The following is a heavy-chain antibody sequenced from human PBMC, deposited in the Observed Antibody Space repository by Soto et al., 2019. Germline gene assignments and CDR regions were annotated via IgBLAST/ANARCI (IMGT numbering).Heavy chain of an antibody. CDR1: GFTFSSFT. CDR3: ARGVYSGYKPALYGMDV. Sequence: GGSLRLSCAASGFTFSSFTMHWVRQAPGKGLEWVAVISYDGSNKFYADSVTGRFTISRDNSKNTLYVQMNSLRAEDTAVYYCARGVYSGYKPALYGMDVWGQGTTVTVSS. D-gene: IGHD5-12*01. J-gene: IGHJ6*02. V-gene: IGHV3-30-3*01. CDR2: ISYDGSNK.